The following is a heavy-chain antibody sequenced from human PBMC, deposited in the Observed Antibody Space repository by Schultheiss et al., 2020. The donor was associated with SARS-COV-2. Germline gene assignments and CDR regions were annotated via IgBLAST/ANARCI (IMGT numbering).Heavy chain of an antibody. J-gene: IGHJ4*02. V-gene: IGHV1-18*01. D-gene: IGHD3-9*01. Sequence: ASVKVSCKASGYTFTSYGISWVRQAPGQGLEWMGWISAYNGNTNYAQKLQGRVTMTTDTSTSTAYMELRSLRSDDTAVYYCARDGTYYDILTGYKGSDYWGQGTLVTVSS. CDR3: ARDGTYYDILTGYKGSDY. CDR2: ISAYNGNT. CDR1: GYTFTSYG.